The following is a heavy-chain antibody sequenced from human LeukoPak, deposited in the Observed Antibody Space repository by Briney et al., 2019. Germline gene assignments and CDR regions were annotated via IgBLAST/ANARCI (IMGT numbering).Heavy chain of an antibody. J-gene: IGHJ5*02. D-gene: IGHD3-10*01. V-gene: IGHV1-46*01. CDR1: GYTFTSYY. Sequence: GASVKVSCKASGYTFTSYYMHWVRQAPGQGLEWMGIINPSGGSTSYAQKFQGRVTVTRDTSTSTVYMELSSLRSEDTAVYYCARGGPSGVGALWFGESWGQGTLVTVSS. CDR2: INPSGGST. CDR3: ARGGPSGVGALWFGES.